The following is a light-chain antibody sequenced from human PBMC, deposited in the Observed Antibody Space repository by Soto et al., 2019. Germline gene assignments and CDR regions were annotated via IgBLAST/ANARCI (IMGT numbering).Light chain of an antibody. Sequence: DIVMTQSPLSLPVTPGEPASISCRSSQSLLYSNGYNYLDWYLQKPGQSPQLLIYLGSTRASGVPDRFSGSGSGRDFTLKISRVEAEDVGVYYCMEALQTPYTFGQGTKLEIK. CDR1: QSLLYSNGYNY. J-gene: IGKJ2*01. CDR3: MEALQTPYT. CDR2: LGS. V-gene: IGKV2-28*01.